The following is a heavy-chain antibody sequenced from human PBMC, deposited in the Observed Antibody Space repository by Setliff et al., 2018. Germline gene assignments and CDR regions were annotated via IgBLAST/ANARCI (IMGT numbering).Heavy chain of an antibody. V-gene: IGHV4-4*07. Sequence: SETLSLTCTVSGGSISSYYWSWIRQPAGKGLEWIGHIYIGGSANYNPSLKSRVTMSLDKSKNQFSLKLSSVTAADPAVYYCARVWGGGWFDPWGQGTLVTVSS. CDR2: IYIGGSA. CDR3: ARVWGGGWFDP. CDR1: GGSISSYY. D-gene: IGHD3-16*01. J-gene: IGHJ5*02.